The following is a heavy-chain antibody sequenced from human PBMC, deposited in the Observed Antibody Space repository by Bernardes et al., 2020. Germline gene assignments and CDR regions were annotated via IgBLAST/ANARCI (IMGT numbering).Heavy chain of an antibody. D-gene: IGHD3-22*01. CDR3: ARDGYDSGGGGWFDP. J-gene: IGHJ5*02. CDR1: GGSVSSGGHY. Sequence: MYLTFTFSGGSVSSGGHYWSWIRPPPGKGLEWIGYIYYNGNTHYNPSLKSRVTMSLDTSKKQFSLKLNSVTAADTAFYYCARDGYDSGGGGWFDPWGQGTLVTVSS. CDR2: IYYNGNT. V-gene: IGHV4-31*03.